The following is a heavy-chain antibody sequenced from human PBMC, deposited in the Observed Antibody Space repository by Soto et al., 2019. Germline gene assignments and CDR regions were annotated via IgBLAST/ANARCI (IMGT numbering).Heavy chain of an antibody. CDR3: ARPYSYDSSGYYYYYYAMDV. CDR2: ISGSSTYI. J-gene: IGHJ6*02. Sequence: PGGSLRLSCAASVFTFSSYSVNWVRRAPGKGLEWVSSISGSSTYIYYADSVKGRFTISRDNARNSLYLQMNSLRAEDTAMYYCARPYSYDSSGYYYYYYAMDVWGQGTTVTVSS. CDR1: VFTFSSYS. D-gene: IGHD3-22*01. V-gene: IGHV3-21*01.